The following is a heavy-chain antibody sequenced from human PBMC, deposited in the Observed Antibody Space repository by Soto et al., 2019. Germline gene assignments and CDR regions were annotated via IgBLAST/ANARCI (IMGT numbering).Heavy chain of an antibody. J-gene: IGHJ5*01. CDR1: GGSFSGHS. CDR3: STRAYDTNGYYRFDP. V-gene: IGHV4-34*01. D-gene: IGHD3-22*01. CDR2: INHSGRV. Sequence: ETLSLTCAVYGGSFSGHSWTWIRQSPGKGLEWIGDINHSGRVNYSPSLKGRVTISLDTSKNQFSLTLSAVTAADTAMYYCSTRAYDTNGYYRFDPWGQGTLVTVSS.